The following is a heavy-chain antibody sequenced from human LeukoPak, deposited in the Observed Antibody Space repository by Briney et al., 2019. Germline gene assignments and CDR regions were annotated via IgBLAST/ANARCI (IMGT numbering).Heavy chain of an antibody. Sequence: GGSLRLSCTASGFSFSGHWMHWARQLPGKGLVWVSRISPTGSTTSYADSVKGRFTVSRDNAKNTLYLQVNNLRAEDTAVYYCAKDRGYYYGSGSADDAFDIWGQGTMVTVSS. D-gene: IGHD3-10*01. CDR2: ISPTGSTT. CDR3: AKDRGYYYGSGSADDAFDI. CDR1: GFSFSGHW. V-gene: IGHV3-74*01. J-gene: IGHJ3*02.